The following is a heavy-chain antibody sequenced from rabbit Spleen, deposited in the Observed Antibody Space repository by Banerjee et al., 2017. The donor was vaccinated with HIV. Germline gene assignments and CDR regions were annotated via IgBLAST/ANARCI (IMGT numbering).Heavy chain of an antibody. V-gene: IGHV1S45*01. CDR3: VRDRGVDYTYGYAGNTYASPFNL. J-gene: IGHJ4*01. D-gene: IGHD6-1*01. CDR2: INAVTGKA. CDR1: GFSFSNKAV. Sequence: QEQLVESGGGLVKPEGSLKLSCTASGFSFSNKAVMCWVRQAPGKGLEWIACINAVTGKAVYANWAKGRSTFSKTSSTTVTLQMTSLTAADTATYFCVRDRGVDYTYGYAGNTYASPFNLWGPGTLVTVS.